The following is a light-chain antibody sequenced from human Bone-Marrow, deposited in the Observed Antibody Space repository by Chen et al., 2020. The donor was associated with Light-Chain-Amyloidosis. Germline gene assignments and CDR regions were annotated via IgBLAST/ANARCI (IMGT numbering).Light chain of an antibody. CDR2: DDS. CDR3: QVWDRSSDRPV. Sequence: SYVLTQPSSVSVAPGQTAPIPCGGNNIGSTSVHWYQQPPGQAPLLVVYDDSDRPSGIPERLSGSNSGNTATLTISRVEAGDEADYYCQVWDRSSDRPVFGGGTKLTVL. V-gene: IGLV3-21*02. CDR1: NIGSTS. J-gene: IGLJ3*02.